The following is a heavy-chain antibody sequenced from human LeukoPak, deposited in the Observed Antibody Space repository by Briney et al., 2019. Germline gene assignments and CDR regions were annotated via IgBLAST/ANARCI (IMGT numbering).Heavy chain of an antibody. V-gene: IGHV4-61*02. Sequence: SQTLSLTCTVSGGSISSGSYYWSWIRQPAGKGLEWIGRIYTSGSTNYNPSLKSRVTISVDTSKNQSSLKLSSVTAADTAVYYCAGGAARRWPGRDAFDIWGQGTMVTVSS. CDR2: IYTSGST. CDR3: AGGAARRWPGRDAFDI. J-gene: IGHJ3*02. D-gene: IGHD4-23*01. CDR1: GGSISSGSYY.